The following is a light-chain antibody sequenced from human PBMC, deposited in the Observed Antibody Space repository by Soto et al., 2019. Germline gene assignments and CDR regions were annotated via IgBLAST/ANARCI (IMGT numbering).Light chain of an antibody. V-gene: IGKV3D-20*02. CDR2: DTS. Sequence: EIVLTQSPATLSLSPGERATLSCRASQSVGSTYLAWYQQKPGQAPRLLIYDTSTRATGVPTRFSGSGSGTDFTLTISRLEPEDFAVYCCQQRSNWPPLTFGGGTKVDIK. J-gene: IGKJ4*01. CDR3: QQRSNWPPLT. CDR1: QSVGSTY.